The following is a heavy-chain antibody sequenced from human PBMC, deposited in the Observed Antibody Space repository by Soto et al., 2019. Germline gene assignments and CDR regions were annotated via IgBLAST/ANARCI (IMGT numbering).Heavy chain of an antibody. CDR2: IYHSGST. CDR3: AGFTPYYYGSGSYSPD. V-gene: IGHV4-38-2*01. CDR1: GYSISSGYY. J-gene: IGHJ4*02. Sequence: ETLSLTCAVSGYSISSGYYWGWIRQPPGKGLEWIGSIYHSGSTYYNPSLKSRVTISVDTSKNQFSLKLSSVTAADTAVYYCAGFTPYYYGSGSYSPDWGQGTLVTVSS. D-gene: IGHD3-10*01.